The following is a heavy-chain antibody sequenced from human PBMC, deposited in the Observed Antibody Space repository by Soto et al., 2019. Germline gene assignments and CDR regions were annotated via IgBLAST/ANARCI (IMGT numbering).Heavy chain of an antibody. CDR3: ARDRGNRLRFLEWYPYYYYYGMDV. CDR2: IWYDGSNK. J-gene: IGHJ6*02. D-gene: IGHD3-3*01. CDR1: GFTFSSYG. V-gene: IGHV3-33*01. Sequence: GGSLRLSCAASGFTFSSYGMHWVRQAPGKGLEWVAVIWYDGSNKYYADSVKGRFTISRDNSKNTLYLQMNSLRAEDTAVYYCARDRGNRLRFLEWYPYYYYYGMDVWGQGTTVTVSS.